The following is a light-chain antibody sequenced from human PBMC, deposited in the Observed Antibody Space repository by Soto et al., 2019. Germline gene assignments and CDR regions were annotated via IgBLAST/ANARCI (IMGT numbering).Light chain of an antibody. V-gene: IGLV2-23*02. CDR3: CSYGGSRAV. J-gene: IGLJ7*01. CDR2: EVS. Sequence: QSALTQPASVSGSPGKSITISCTGTSSDVGSHNLGSWYQQHPGQAPKLMIYEVSKRPLGVSARFSASKSGNTASLTISGLQAEAEADYYCCSYGGSRAVFGGGTQLTVL. CDR1: SSDVGSHNL.